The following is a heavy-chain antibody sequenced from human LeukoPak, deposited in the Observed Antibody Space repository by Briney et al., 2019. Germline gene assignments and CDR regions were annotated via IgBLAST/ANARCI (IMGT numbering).Heavy chain of an antibody. CDR2: IRYDGSNK. CDR3: AKDRRPIAAAGSDY. Sequence: QPGGSLRLSCAASGFTFSSNGMHWVRQAPGKGLEWVAFIRYDGSNKNYVDSVKGRFTISRDNSKNTLYLQMNSLRAEDTAVYYCAKDRRPIAAAGSDYWGQGTLVTVSS. V-gene: IGHV3-30*02. D-gene: IGHD6-13*01. J-gene: IGHJ4*02. CDR1: GFTFSSNG.